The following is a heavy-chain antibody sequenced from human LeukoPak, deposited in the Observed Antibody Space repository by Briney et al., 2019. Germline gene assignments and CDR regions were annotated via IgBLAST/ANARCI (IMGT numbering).Heavy chain of an antibody. J-gene: IGHJ4*02. D-gene: IGHD6-19*01. V-gene: IGHV3-53*04. CDR2: IYSGGST. CDR1: GFTVSSNY. CDR3: ARVKGIGSAWYRPYFDY. Sequence: QPGGSLRLSCAASGFTVSSNYMSWVRQAPGKGLEWVSVIYSGGSTYYADSVKGRFTISRHNSKNTPYLQMNSLRDEDTAVYYCARVKGIGSAWYRPYFDYWGQGTLVTVSS.